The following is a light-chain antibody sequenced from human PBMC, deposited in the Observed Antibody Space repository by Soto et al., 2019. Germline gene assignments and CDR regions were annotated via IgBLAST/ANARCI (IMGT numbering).Light chain of an antibody. CDR1: QSISSSY. CDR2: GAS. J-gene: IGKJ5*01. V-gene: IGKV3D-7*01. CDR3: LQDYNLPIT. Sequence: EVVLTQSPATLSLSPGEGATLSCRASQSISSSYLSWYQQKPGQAPRLLIYGASTSATGIPARFSGSGRGSGTDFTLTISSLQPEDFAVYYCLQDYNLPITFGQGTRLEIK.